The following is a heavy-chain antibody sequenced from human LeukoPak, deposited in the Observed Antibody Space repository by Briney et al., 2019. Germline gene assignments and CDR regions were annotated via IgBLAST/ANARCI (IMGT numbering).Heavy chain of an antibody. D-gene: IGHD2-21*01. CDR1: GFTFSSYA. CDR2: IKEGGSEI. CDR3: ARGRGGD. J-gene: IGHJ4*02. V-gene: IGHV3-7*01. Sequence: PGGSLRLSCAASGFTFSSYAMSWVRQAPGKGLEWVANIKEGGSEIYYQDSVKGRFTISRDDSTSSLYLQMNSLRAEDTAVYYCARGRGGDWGQGTLVTVSS.